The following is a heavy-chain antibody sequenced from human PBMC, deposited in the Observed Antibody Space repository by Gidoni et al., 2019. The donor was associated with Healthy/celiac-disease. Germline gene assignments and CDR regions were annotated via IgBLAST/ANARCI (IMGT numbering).Heavy chain of an antibody. CDR3: ARGLSGGRRVGRRGLLV. Sequence: QVQLQQWGAGLLKPSETLSLTCAVYGGSFSGYYWSWIRQPPGKGLEWIGEINHSGSTNYNPSLKSRVTISVDTSKNQFSLKLSSVTAADTAVYYCARGLSGGRRVGRRGLLVWGQGTLVTVSS. V-gene: IGHV4-34*01. D-gene: IGHD2-15*01. CDR2: INHSGST. J-gene: IGHJ4*02. CDR1: GGSFSGYY.